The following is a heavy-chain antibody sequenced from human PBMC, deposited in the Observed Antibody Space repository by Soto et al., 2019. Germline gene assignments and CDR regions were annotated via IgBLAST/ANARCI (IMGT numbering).Heavy chain of an antibody. CDR3: ARDHHTAMVQDV. Sequence: GGSLRLSCAASGFTFSSYGMHWVRQAPGKGLEWVAVIWYDGSNKYYTDSVKGRFTISRDNSKSTLYLQMNSLRAEDTAVYYCARDHHTAMVQDVWGQGTTVTVSS. V-gene: IGHV3-33*01. CDR1: GFTFSSYG. J-gene: IGHJ6*02. D-gene: IGHD5-18*01. CDR2: IWYDGSNK.